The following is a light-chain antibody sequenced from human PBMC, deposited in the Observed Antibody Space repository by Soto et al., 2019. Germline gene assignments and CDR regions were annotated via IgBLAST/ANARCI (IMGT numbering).Light chain of an antibody. CDR3: SSYTSSRTVV. CDR2: DVS. J-gene: IGLJ2*01. CDR1: SSDIGGYNY. Sequence: QSVLTQPASVSGSPGQSITISCTGTSSDIGGYNYVSWYQQHPGKASKLMIYDVSSRPSGVSNRFSGSKSGNTASLTISGLQAEDEADYYCSSYTSSRTVVFGGGTKLTVL. V-gene: IGLV2-14*01.